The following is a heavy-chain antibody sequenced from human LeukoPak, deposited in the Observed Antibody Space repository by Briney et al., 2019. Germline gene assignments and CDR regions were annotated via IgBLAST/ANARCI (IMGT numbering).Heavy chain of an antibody. CDR3: AKDITRIVGATPPDY. D-gene: IGHD1-26*01. V-gene: IGHV3-9*01. Sequence: GGSLRLSCAASGFTFDDYAMHWVRQAPGKGLEWVSGISWNSGSIGYADSVKGRFTISRDNAKNSLYLQMNSLRAEDTALYYCAKDITRIVGATPPDYWGQGTLVTVSS. CDR1: GFTFDDYA. CDR2: ISWNSGSI. J-gene: IGHJ4*02.